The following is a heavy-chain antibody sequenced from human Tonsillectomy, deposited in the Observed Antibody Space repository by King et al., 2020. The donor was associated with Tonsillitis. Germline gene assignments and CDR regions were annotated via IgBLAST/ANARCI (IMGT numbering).Heavy chain of an antibody. V-gene: IGHV3-33*05. CDR2: ISYDGSNK. CDR1: GFTFSSYG. J-gene: IGHJ4*02. D-gene: IGHD4-23*01. Sequence: VQLVESGGGVVQPGRSLRLSCAASGFTFSSYGMHWVRQAPGKGLERVAVISYDGSNKYYADSVKGRFTISRDNSKNTLYLQMNSLRAEDTAVYYCASLALTTVVTLDYWGQGTLVTVSS. CDR3: ASLALTTVVTLDY.